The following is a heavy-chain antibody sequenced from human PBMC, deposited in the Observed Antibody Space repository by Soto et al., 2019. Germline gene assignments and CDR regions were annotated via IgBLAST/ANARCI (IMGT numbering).Heavy chain of an antibody. V-gene: IGHV3-7*01. CDR1: GFTFSSYW. Sequence: GGSLRLSCAASGFTFSSYWMSWVRQAPGKGLEWVANIKQDGSEKYYVDSVRGRFTISRDNAKNSLYLQMNSLRAEDTAVYYCARDGQLVINYFDYWGQGTLVTVSS. D-gene: IGHD6-13*01. CDR2: IKQDGSEK. J-gene: IGHJ4*02. CDR3: ARDGQLVINYFDY.